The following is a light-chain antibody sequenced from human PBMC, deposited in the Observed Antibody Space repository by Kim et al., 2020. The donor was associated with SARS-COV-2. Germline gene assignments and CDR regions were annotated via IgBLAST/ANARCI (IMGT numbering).Light chain of an antibody. CDR2: RDN. Sequence: RQTPKTPDTGNSNNDVNQGAAWLRQHQGPHPKLLFYRDNNRPSGISARFSASRSGSTASLTITGLQPEDEADYYCSAWDSSLSAWVFGGGTQLTVL. V-gene: IGLV10-54*01. J-gene: IGLJ3*02. CDR3: SAWDSSLSAWV. CDR1: SNNDVNQG.